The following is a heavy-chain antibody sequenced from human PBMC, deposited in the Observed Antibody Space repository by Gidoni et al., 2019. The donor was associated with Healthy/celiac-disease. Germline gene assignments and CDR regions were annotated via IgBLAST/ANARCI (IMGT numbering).Heavy chain of an antibody. V-gene: IGHV1-69*17. J-gene: IGHJ4*02. Sequence: QVQLVQSGAEAKKPGSSVKVSCKASGGTFSTYAITWVRQAPGQGLEWMGGSIPIFGIANYAQKFQGRVTITADKSSSTAYMELSSLRSEDTAVYYCARGGSGAHFDYWGQGTLVTVSS. CDR1: GGTFSTYA. D-gene: IGHD3-10*01. CDR3: ARGGSGAHFDY. CDR2: SIPIFGIA.